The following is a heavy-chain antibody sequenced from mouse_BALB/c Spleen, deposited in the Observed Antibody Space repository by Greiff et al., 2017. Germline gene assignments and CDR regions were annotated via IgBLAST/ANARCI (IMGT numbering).Heavy chain of an antibody. D-gene: IGHD2-1*01. CDR2: FSSGGGST. CDR3: ARRHYGNSYAMDY. V-gene: IGHV5-12-1*01. CDR1: GFAFSSYD. J-gene: IGHJ4*01. Sequence: EVKLVESGGGLVKPGGSLKLSCAASGFAFSSYDMSWVRQTPEKRLEWVAYFSSGGGSTYYPDTVKGRFTISRDNAKNTLYLQMSSLKSEDTAMYYCARRHYGNSYAMDYWGQGTSVTVSS.